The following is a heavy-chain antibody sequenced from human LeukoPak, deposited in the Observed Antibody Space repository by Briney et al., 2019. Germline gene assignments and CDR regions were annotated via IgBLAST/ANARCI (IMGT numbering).Heavy chain of an antibody. CDR3: ARGVSVVVTAMNAFDI. V-gene: IGHV3-11*01. D-gene: IGHD2-21*02. J-gene: IGHJ3*02. CDR1: GFTFSDYY. Sequence: GGSLRLSCAASGFTFSDYYMSWIRQAPGKGLEWVSYISSSGSTIYYVDSVKGRFTISRDNAKNSLYLQMNSLRAEDTAVYYCARGVSVVVTAMNAFDIWGQGTMVTVSS. CDR2: ISSSGSTI.